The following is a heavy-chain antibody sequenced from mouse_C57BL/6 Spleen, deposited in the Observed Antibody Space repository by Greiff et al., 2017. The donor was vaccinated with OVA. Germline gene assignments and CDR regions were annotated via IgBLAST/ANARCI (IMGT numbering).Heavy chain of an antibody. CDR1: GFSFTSYG. V-gene: IGHV2-3*01. J-gene: IGHJ1*03. Sequence: VKLMESGPGLVAPSQSLSITCTASGFSFTSYGVSWVRQPPGKGLEWLGVIWGDGSTNYHSALISRLSISEDNTKSQVFLRLSSLQTDDTATYFCAKPDYYERYFDVWGTGTTVTVSS. D-gene: IGHD1-1*01. CDR2: IWGDGST. CDR3: AKPDYYERYFDV.